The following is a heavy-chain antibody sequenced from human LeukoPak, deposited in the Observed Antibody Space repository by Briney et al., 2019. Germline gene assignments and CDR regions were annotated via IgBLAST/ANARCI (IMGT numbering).Heavy chain of an antibody. D-gene: IGHD2-15*01. CDR1: GFTFRTYS. J-gene: IGHJ6*02. V-gene: IGHV3-48*01. Sequence: GGSLRLSCAASGFTFRTYSMNCVRQSPGKGLEGVSHISSRDKTIFYADSVRGRFTISRDNAKQSLYLHMNGLRAEDTAVYYCVRDSNTYSSPYYYGMDVWGHGTAVTVSS. CDR2: ISSRDKTI. CDR3: VRDSNTYSSPYYYGMDV.